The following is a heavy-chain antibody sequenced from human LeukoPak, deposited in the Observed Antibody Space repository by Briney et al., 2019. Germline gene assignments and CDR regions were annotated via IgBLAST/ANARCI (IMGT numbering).Heavy chain of an antibody. CDR3: ALQPPGDIRARGGHEASTDNPPGDAFDI. CDR2: IYPGDSDT. V-gene: IGHV5-51*01. CDR1: GYSFTSYW. J-gene: IGHJ3*02. Sequence: GESLKISCKGSGYSFTSYWIGWVRQMPGKGLEWMGIIYPGDSDTRYSPSFQGQVTISADKSISTAYLQWSSLKASDTAMYYCALQPPGDIRARGGHEASTDNPPGDAFDIWGQGTMVTVSS. D-gene: IGHD5-12*01.